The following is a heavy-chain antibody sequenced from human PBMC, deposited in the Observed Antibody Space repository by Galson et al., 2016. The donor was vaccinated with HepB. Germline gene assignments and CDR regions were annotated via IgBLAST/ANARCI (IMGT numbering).Heavy chain of an antibody. V-gene: IGHV3-13*04. CDR3: AGEAACSGNNCYDAMDV. D-gene: IGHD2-2*01. Sequence: SLRLSCAASGFTLSNYDMHWVRQPPGKGLEWVSAIGIGGDTFYAGSVKGRFTISRESGQNSLLLQMNSLSAGDTSVYYCAGEAACSGNNCYDAMDVWGQGTTVTVSS. CDR1: GFTLSNYD. J-gene: IGHJ6*02. CDR2: IGIGGDT.